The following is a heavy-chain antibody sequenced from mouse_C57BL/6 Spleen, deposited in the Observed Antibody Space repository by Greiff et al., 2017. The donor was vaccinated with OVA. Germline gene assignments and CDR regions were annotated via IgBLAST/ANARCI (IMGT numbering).Heavy chain of an antibody. D-gene: IGHD1-1*01. CDR1: GYAFSSSW. CDR3: ARSPTTVGPDY. J-gene: IGHJ2*01. CDR2: IYPGDGDT. V-gene: IGHV1-82*01. Sequence: VQLQESGPELVKPGASVKISCKASGYAFSSSWMNWVKQRPGKGLEWIGRIYPGDGDTNYNGKFKGKATLTAEQSSSTAYMQLSSLTSEDSAVYFCARSPTTVGPDYWGQGTTLTVSS.